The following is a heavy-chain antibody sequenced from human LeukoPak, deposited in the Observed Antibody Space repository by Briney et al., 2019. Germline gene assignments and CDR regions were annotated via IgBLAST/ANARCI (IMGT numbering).Heavy chain of an antibody. V-gene: IGHV3-43*01. CDR1: GFAFDEYT. Sequence: GGSLRLSCAASGFAFDEYTMHWVRQVPGKGLEWVSVIGWDSDSKYYLESVKGRFTISRDNSKNSLYLQMNSLRTEDTAFYYCAKDRSRSYSSFDSWGQGTLVTVSS. CDR2: IGWDSDSK. J-gene: IGHJ4*02. D-gene: IGHD6-19*01. CDR3: AKDRSRSYSSFDS.